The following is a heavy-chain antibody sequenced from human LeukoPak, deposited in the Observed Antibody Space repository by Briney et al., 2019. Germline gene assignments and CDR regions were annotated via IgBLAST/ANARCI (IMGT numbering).Heavy chain of an antibody. V-gene: IGHV1-2*02. Sequence: ASVKVSCKASGYTFTGYYMHWVRQAPGQGLEWMGWINPNSGGTNYAQKFQGRVTMTRDTSISTTYMELSRLRSDDTAVYSCARDLGISGWYAPPLGYFDYWGQGTLVTVSS. D-gene: IGHD6-19*01. CDR1: GYTFTGYY. J-gene: IGHJ4*02. CDR3: ARDLGISGWYAPPLGYFDY. CDR2: INPNSGGT.